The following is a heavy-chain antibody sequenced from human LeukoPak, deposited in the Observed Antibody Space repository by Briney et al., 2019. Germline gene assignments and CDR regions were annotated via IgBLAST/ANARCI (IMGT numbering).Heavy chain of an antibody. V-gene: IGHV3-74*01. CDR3: ARVTVVPADYFDY. CDR1: GFTFSSYW. D-gene: IGHD2-2*01. Sequence: GGSLRLSCAASGFTFSSYWMHWVRQAAGKGLVWVSRINSDGSSTSYADSVKGRFTISRDNAKNTLYLQMNSLRAEDTAVYYCARVTVVPADYFDYWGQGTLVTVSS. J-gene: IGHJ4*02. CDR2: INSDGSST.